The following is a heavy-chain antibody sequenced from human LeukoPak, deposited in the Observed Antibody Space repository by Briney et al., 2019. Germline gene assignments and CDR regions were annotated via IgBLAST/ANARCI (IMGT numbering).Heavy chain of an antibody. V-gene: IGHV4-34*01. D-gene: IGHD2-2*01. CDR2: INHGGST. Sequence: SETLSLTCAVYGGSFNGYYWGWIRQPPGKGLEWVGEINHGGSTNYNPSLKSRVTISVDTSKNQFSLKLSSVTAADTAVYYCARDCSSSSCYLDYWGQGTLVTVSS. J-gene: IGHJ4*02. CDR3: ARDCSSSSCYLDY. CDR1: GGSFNGYY.